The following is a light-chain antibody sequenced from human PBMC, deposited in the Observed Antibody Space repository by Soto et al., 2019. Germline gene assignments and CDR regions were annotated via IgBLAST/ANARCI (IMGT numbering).Light chain of an antibody. CDR2: RAS. Sequence: IALTQSPATVSVSPGDRVTLSCWASQNIYSNLGWYQQRPGQAPRLIIYRASARPTGIPARFSGSGSGTEFTLTISILQSEYFATYYCQQYHNLWSFGRGTKVEIK. CDR3: QQYHNLWS. V-gene: IGKV3-15*01. CDR1: QNIYSN. J-gene: IGKJ1*01.